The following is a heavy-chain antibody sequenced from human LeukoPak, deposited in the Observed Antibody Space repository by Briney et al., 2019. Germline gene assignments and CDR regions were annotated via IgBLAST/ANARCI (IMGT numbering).Heavy chain of an antibody. J-gene: IGHJ4*02. V-gene: IGHV1-3*01. CDR2: INGGNDNT. CDR1: GYTLTSYT. Sequence: ASVKVSCKASGYTLTSYTMHWVRQAPGQRLEWMGWINGGNDNTRYSEKFQGRVTITRDTSASTTYMELSSLRSEDTAVYYCAREDGGWYNIYFNYWGQGIPVTVSS. CDR3: AREDGGWYNIYFNY. D-gene: IGHD6-19*01.